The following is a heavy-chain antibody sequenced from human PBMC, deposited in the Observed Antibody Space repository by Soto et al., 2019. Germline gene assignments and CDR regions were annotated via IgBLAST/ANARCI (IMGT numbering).Heavy chain of an antibody. CDR3: AKDRGIIVKAGDAFDV. V-gene: IGHV3-23*01. CDR1: GFTLSMSA. Sequence: PGGSLRLSCVSSGFTLSMSAVNWVRQAPGKGLEWVSYISDSGDRTYYADSVEGRFTISRDSSKNTVSLQMDSLRAEDTAVYYCAKDRGIIVKAGDAFDVWGQGTKVTVSS. D-gene: IGHD3-16*02. J-gene: IGHJ3*01. CDR2: ISDSGDRT.